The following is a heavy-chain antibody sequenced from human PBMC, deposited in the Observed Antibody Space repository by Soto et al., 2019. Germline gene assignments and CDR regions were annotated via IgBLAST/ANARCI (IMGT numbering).Heavy chain of an antibody. J-gene: IGHJ4*02. Sequence: ASVKVSCKASGYTFTSHGFSWVRQAPGLGLEWVGWISTLDGNRNLAQKFQGRLTMTTDTSTSTAYMELRSLSSDDTAVYYCARYLSTNSSCVLWDYWRQXTPVTVSS. D-gene: IGHD2-2*01. CDR1: GYTFTSHG. V-gene: IGHV1-18*01. CDR2: ISTLDGNR. CDR3: ARYLSTNSSCVLWDY.